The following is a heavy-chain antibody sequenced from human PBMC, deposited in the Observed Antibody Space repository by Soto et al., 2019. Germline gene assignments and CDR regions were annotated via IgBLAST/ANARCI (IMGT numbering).Heavy chain of an antibody. J-gene: IGHJ6*02. CDR1: GDSIRSYY. CDR2: IYYSGST. D-gene: IGHD3-3*01. CDR3: ARDGGRYYAMDV. V-gene: IGHV4-59*01. Sequence: PXGTLTLTCTVSGDSIRSYYGSWIRQSPGKGLEWIGNIYYSGSTSYNPSLKSRLTVSVDTSKNQFSLKLSSVTAADTAVYYCARDGGRYYAMDVWGQGTTVTVSS.